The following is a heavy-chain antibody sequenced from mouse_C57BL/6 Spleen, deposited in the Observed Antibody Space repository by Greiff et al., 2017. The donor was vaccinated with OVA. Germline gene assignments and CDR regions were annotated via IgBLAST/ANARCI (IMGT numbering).Heavy chain of an antibody. CDR2: IDPEDGET. CDR3: ASWDPFFDY. Sequence: VHVKQSGAELVKPGASVKLSCTASGFNIKDYYMHWVKQRTEQGLEWIGRIDPEDGETKYAPKFQGKATITADTSSNTAYLQLSSLTSEDTAVYYCASWDPFFDYWGQGTTLTVSS. D-gene: IGHD4-1*01. V-gene: IGHV14-2*01. J-gene: IGHJ2*01. CDR1: GFNIKDYY.